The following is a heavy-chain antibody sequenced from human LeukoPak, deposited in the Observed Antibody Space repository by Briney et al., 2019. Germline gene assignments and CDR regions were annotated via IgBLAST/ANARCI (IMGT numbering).Heavy chain of an antibody. CDR1: GFTFSGYD. CDR2: IGIAGDT. J-gene: IGHJ4*02. CDR3: AREFSHCYDSSGPGY. V-gene: IGHV3-13*01. Sequence: GGSLRLSCAASGFTFSGYDLHWVRQPTGEGLEWVSGIGIAGDTYYLGSVKGRFTISRENAKNSLYLQMNILRAGDTAVYYCAREFSHCYDSSGPGYWGQGTLVTVSS. D-gene: IGHD3-22*01.